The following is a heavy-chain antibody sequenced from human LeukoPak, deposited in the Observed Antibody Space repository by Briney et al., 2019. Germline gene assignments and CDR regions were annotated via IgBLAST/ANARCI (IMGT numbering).Heavy chain of an antibody. J-gene: IGHJ4*02. D-gene: IGHD5-18*01. Sequence: PSETLSLTCAVSGGSINSGGYSWSWIRQPPGKGLEWIGYIYYSGATYYNPSLKSRLTISIDTSKNQFSLKLSSVTAADTAVYYCARDRGYSYGMFDYWGQGTLVTVSS. V-gene: IGHV4-30-4*07. CDR1: GGSINSGGYS. CDR3: ARDRGYSYGMFDY. CDR2: IYYSGAT.